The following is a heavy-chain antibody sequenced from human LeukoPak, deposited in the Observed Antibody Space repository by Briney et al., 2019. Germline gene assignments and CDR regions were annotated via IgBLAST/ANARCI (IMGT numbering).Heavy chain of an antibody. D-gene: IGHD3-16*02. CDR2: IWYDGSNK. V-gene: IGHV3-33*01. Sequence: GGSLRLSCAASGFTFSSYGMHWVRQAPGKGLEWVAVIWYDGSNKYYADSVKGRFTISRDNSKNTLYLQMNSLRAEDTAVYYCARDNDGGYHPKEIDYWGQGTLVTVSS. CDR3: ARDNDGGYHPKEIDY. CDR1: GFTFSSYG. J-gene: IGHJ4*02.